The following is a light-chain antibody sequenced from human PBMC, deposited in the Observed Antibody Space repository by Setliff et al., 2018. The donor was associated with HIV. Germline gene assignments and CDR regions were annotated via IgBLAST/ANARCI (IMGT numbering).Light chain of an antibody. V-gene: IGLV2-23*02. CDR3: CSYAGSAFYV. CDR2: EVG. J-gene: IGLJ1*01. Sequence: QSVLTQPASVSGSPGQSITISCTGTSSIVGTYDLVSWYQQYPGKAPQLIIYEVGKRPSGVSNRFSGSKSGNTASLTISGLQAEDEAEYFCCSYAGSAFYVFGIGTKVTVL. CDR1: SSIVGTYDL.